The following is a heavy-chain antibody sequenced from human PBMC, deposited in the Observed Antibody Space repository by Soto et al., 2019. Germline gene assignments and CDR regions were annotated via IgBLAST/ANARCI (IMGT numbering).Heavy chain of an antibody. CDR2: INHSGST. Sequence: SETLSLTCAVYGGSFSGYYWTWIRQPPGTGLEWIGEINHSGSTNYNPSLKSRVTISVDTSKNQFSLKLTSVTAANTAVYYCARRYYSSGRPRTIDYWGQGTLVTVSS. CDR3: ARRYYSSGRPRTIDY. J-gene: IGHJ4*02. D-gene: IGHD3-10*01. V-gene: IGHV4-34*01. CDR1: GGSFSGYY.